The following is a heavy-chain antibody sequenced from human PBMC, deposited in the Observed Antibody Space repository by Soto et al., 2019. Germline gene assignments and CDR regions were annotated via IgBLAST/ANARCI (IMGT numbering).Heavy chain of an antibody. J-gene: IGHJ1*01. CDR1: GGTFSSYA. CDR2: IIPIFVTA. Sequence: GASVKVSCKASGGTFSSYAISWVRQAPGQGLEWMGGIIPIFVTANYAQKFQGRVTITADESTSTAYMELSSLRSEDTAGYYCTLRTTMIVGTAYFQHWGQGTLVTVSS. V-gene: IGHV1-69*13. CDR3: TLRTTMIVGTAYFQH. D-gene: IGHD3-22*01.